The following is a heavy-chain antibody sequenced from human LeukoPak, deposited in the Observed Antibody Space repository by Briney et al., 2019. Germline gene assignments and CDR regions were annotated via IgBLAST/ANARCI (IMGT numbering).Heavy chain of an antibody. V-gene: IGHV1-18*01. CDR2: ISAYNGNT. J-gene: IGHJ4*02. Sequence: ASVKVSCKASGYAFTSYGISWVRHAPGQGLEWMGWISAYNGNTNYAQKLKGRVTMTTDTSTSTAYLELRSLKSDDTAVYYCARYSPADTRHSSSWSGWSVWGQGTLVTVSS. D-gene: IGHD6-13*01. CDR1: GYAFTSYG. CDR3: ARYSPADTRHSSSWSGWSV.